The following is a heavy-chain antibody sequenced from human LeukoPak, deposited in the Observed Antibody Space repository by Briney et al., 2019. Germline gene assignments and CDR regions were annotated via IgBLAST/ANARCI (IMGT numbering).Heavy chain of an antibody. CDR3: ARDTYPYYDFWSGYQNWFDP. V-gene: IGHV4-39*07. CDR1: GGSINTPNYY. Sequence: SETLSLTCTVSGGSINTPNYYWGWIRQTPGKGLQWIGSIYYSGSTYYNPSLKSRVTISVDTSKNQFSLKLSSVTAADTAVYYCARDTYPYYDFWSGYQNWFDPWGQGTLVTVSS. CDR2: IYYSGST. D-gene: IGHD3-3*01. J-gene: IGHJ5*02.